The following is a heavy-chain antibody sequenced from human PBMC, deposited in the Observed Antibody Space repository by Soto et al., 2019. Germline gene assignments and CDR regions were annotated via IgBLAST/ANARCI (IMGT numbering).Heavy chain of an antibody. V-gene: IGHV4-39*01. CDR1: GGSISSSNYY. CDR3: ARMGDFWSGPGELDX. J-gene: IGHJ5*02. D-gene: IGHD3-3*01. CDR2: VYYNGFT. Sequence: SETLALTCTVSGGSISSSNYYWAWIRQSPGKGLEWIGSVYYNGFTYYNPSLKSRVTISVDTSKNQFSLKLTSVTAADTAVYYCARMGDFWSGPGELDXWGQGTLVTVSS.